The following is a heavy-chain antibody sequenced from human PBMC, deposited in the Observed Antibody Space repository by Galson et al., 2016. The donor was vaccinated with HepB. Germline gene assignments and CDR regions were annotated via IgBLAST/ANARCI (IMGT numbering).Heavy chain of an antibody. J-gene: IGHJ4*02. Sequence: SLRLSCAASGFTFNDYVMHWVRQLPGKGLEWVSGVDWNSATLAYADSVRGRFTISRDNAENSLYLQMNSLRAEDTALYYCAKGQTNWATFNSWGQGTLVTVSS. D-gene: IGHD7-27*01. CDR3: AKGQTNWATFNS. V-gene: IGHV3-9*01. CDR2: VDWNSATL. CDR1: GFTFNDYV.